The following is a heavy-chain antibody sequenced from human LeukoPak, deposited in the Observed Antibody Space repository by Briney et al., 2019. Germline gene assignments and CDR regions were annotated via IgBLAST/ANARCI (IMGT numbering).Heavy chain of an antibody. J-gene: IGHJ6*03. CDR1: GYTFTSYG. CDR2: ISAYNGNT. CDR3: ENAGDSGGPDDYMDV. V-gene: IGHV1-18*01. Sequence: ASVKVSCKASGYTFTSYGISWVRQAPGQGLEGMGWISAYNGNTNYAQKLQGRVTMTTDTSTSTAYMELRSLRSDDTAVYYCENAGDSGGPDDYMDVWGKGTPVTVSS. D-gene: IGHD4-23*01.